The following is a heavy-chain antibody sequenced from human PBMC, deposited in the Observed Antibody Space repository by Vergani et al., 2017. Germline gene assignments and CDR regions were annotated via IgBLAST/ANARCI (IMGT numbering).Heavy chain of an antibody. D-gene: IGHD3-22*01. J-gene: IGHJ3*02. CDR2: ISSSGSTI. CDR1: GFTFSSYE. Sequence: EVQLVESGGGLVQPGGSLRLSCAASGFTFSSYEMNWVRQAPGKGLEWVSYISSSGSTIYYADSVKGRFTISRDNSKNTLYLQMNSLRAEDTAVYYCARVPNYYDSSGEQTDAFDIWGQGTMVTVSS. V-gene: IGHV3-48*03. CDR3: ARVPNYYDSSGEQTDAFDI.